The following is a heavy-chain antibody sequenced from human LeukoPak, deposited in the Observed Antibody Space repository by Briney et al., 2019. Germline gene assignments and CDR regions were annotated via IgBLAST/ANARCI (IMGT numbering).Heavy chain of an antibody. CDR2: ISINGIST. V-gene: IGHV3-64*02. Sequence: GGSLRLSCAVSGYSFSSYYMHWVRQPPGKGLEYVSAISINGISTYYTESVKGRFTISRDNSKNTLYLQMGSLRPEDMAVYYCARERLASVDLWGHGPTVSVSS. D-gene: IGHD6-19*01. CDR1: GYSFSSYY. J-gene: IGHJ6*02. CDR3: ARERLASVDL.